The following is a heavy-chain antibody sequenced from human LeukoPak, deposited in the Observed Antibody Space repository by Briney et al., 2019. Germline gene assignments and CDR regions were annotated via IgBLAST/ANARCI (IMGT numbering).Heavy chain of an antibody. CDR3: AELGITMIGGV. CDR2: ISSSGSTI. D-gene: IGHD3-10*02. Sequence: GGSLRLSCAASGFTFSDYALSWVRQAPGKGLEWVSYISSSGSTIYYADSVKGRFTISRDNAKNSLYLQMNSLRAEDTAVYYCAELGITMIGGVWGKGTTVTISS. J-gene: IGHJ6*04. CDR1: GFTFSDYA. V-gene: IGHV3-11*04.